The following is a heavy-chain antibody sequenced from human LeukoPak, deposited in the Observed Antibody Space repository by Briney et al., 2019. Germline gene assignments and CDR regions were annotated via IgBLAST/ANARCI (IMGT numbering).Heavy chain of an antibody. CDR1: GFTFSNCW. CDR3: ARDTYYYNSSAFYHYYYGMDV. J-gene: IGHJ6*02. Sequence: GGSLRLSCAASGFTFSNCWMHWVRQVPGKGLEWVSRIESDGSRTRYADSVKGRFTISRDNAKNTLDLQMNSLRAEDTAVYYCARDTYYYNSSAFYHYYYGMDVWGQGTTVTVSS. CDR2: IESDGSRT. D-gene: IGHD3-22*01. V-gene: IGHV3-74*01.